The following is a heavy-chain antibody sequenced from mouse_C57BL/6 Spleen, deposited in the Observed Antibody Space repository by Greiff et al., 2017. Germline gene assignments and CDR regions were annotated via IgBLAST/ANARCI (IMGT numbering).Heavy chain of an antibody. Sequence: VQLQQSGAELVRPGASVKLSCTASGFNIKDDYMHWVKQRPEQGLEWIGWIDPENGDTEYASKFQGKATITADTSSNTAYLQLSSLPSEDTAVYYCTIYGSSYVDYWGQGTTLTVSS. V-gene: IGHV14-4*01. D-gene: IGHD1-1*01. CDR1: GFNIKDDY. CDR3: TIYGSSYVDY. CDR2: IDPENGDT. J-gene: IGHJ2*01.